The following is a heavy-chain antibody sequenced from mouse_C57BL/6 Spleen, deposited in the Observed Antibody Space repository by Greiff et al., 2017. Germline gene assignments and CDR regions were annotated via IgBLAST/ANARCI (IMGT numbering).Heavy chain of an antibody. D-gene: IGHD3-2*02. CDR2: IWSGGST. Sequence: QVQLQQSGPGLVQPSQSLSITCTVSGFSLTSYGVHWVRQPPGKGLEWLGVIWSGGSTDYNAAFISRLSISKDNSKSQVFFKMNRLQADDTAIYYCAKLSHYYAMDYWGQGTSVTVSS. CDR3: AKLSHYYAMDY. CDR1: GFSLTSYG. V-gene: IGHV2-4*01. J-gene: IGHJ4*01.